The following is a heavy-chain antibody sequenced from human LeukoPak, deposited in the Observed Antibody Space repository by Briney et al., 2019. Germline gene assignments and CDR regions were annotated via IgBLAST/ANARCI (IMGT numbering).Heavy chain of an antibody. D-gene: IGHD5-12*01. CDR3: ASRPPVSGYVVS. Sequence: SETLSLTCNVSGGSISTTSYYWGWIRQSPAKGLEWIPSFYYAGSTYYYPSLKSRVTISIDTSKNQVSMSLTSVTAADTAVYYCASRPPVSGYVVSWGQGTLVTVSS. J-gene: IGHJ4*02. V-gene: IGHV4-39*01. CDR2: FYYAGST. CDR1: GGSISTTSYY.